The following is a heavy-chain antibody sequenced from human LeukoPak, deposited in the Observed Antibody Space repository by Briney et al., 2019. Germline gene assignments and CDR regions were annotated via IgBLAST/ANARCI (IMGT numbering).Heavy chain of an antibody. J-gene: IGHJ5*02. CDR1: GFTFSSYA. D-gene: IGHD3-22*01. CDR3: AKRGDYSSDLGTCIDA. CDR2: VLAGGSTT. V-gene: IGHV3-23*01. Sequence: GGSLRLSCAASGFTFSSYAMTWVRQAPGKGLEWVSTVLAGGSTTFYADSVKGRFTISRDNSRNTVHLQMNSLRVEDTALYYCAKRGDYSSDLGTCIDAWGQGGLVTVSS.